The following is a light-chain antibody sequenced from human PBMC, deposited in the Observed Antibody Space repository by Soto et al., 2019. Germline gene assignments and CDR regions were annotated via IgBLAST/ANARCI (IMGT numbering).Light chain of an antibody. CDR3: SSYTSSSTPV. J-gene: IGLJ1*01. CDR2: DVS. V-gene: IGLV2-14*01. CDR1: SSDVGGYNY. Sequence: QSALTQPASVSGSPGQSITISCTGTSSDVGGYNYVSWYQQHPGKAPKLMIYDVSNRPSGVSNRFSCSKSGNTSSLTISGLQAEDEADYYCSSYTSSSTPVFGTGTKLTVL.